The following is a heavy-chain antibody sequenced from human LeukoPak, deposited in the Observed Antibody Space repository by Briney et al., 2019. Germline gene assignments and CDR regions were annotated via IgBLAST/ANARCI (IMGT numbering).Heavy chain of an antibody. J-gene: IGHJ3*01. CDR2: INYSGNT. D-gene: IGHD3-3*02. CDR3: TRSKLGVGDAFDV. V-gene: IGHV4-59*01. CDR1: GGSISNYY. Sequence: SETLSLTCIVSGGSISNYYWNWIRQPPGKGLEWVGYINYSGNTKYNPSLKSRVTISVDTSKNEFSLKLNSLTAADTAVYYCTRSKLGVGDAFDVWGQGTKATVSS.